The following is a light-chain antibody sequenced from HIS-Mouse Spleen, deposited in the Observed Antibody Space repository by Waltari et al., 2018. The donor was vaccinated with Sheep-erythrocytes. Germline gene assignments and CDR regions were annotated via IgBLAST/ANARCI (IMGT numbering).Light chain of an antibody. Sequence: DIVMTQSPDSLAVSLGERATINCKSSQSVLYSSNNKNYLDWYQQKPGQPPKLVIYWASTRESGVPDRFSGSGSGTDFTLTISSLQAEDVAVYYCQQYYSTPLTFGGGTKVEIK. J-gene: IGKJ4*01. CDR1: QSVLYSSNNKNY. CDR2: WAS. CDR3: QQYYSTPLT. V-gene: IGKV4-1*01.